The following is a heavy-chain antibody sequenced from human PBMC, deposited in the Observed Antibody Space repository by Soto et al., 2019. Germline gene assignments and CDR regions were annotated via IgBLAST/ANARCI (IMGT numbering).Heavy chain of an antibody. CDR3: ARDLMHSHMGA. J-gene: IGHJ6*02. CDR1: GFTFSDYY. V-gene: IGHV3-11*01. Sequence: QVQLVESGGGLVKPGGSLRLSCAASGFTFSDYYMSWIRQAPGKGLEWFSYISSSGSPLYYADSVKGGSTISRDNAKNSLSMQINSLRAEDTAVYYCARDLMHSHMGAWGQGTTVTV. D-gene: IGHD2-15*01. CDR2: ISSSGSPL.